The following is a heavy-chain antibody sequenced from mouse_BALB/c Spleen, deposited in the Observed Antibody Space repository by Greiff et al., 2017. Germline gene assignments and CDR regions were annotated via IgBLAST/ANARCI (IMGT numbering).Heavy chain of an antibody. Sequence: VQLKQSGAELVKPGASVKLSCTASGFNIKDTYMHWVKQRPEQGLEWIGRIDPANGNTKYDPKFQGKATITADTSSNTAYLQLSSLTSEDTAVYYCTVYYGNYGGYYWGQGTTLTVSS. V-gene: IGHV14-3*02. J-gene: IGHJ2*01. CDR2: IDPANGNT. D-gene: IGHD2-1*01. CDR3: TVYYGNYGGYY. CDR1: GFNIKDTY.